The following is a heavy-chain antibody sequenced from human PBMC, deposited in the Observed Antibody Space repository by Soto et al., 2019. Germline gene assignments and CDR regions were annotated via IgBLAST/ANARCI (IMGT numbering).Heavy chain of an antibody. V-gene: IGHV3-11*01. CDR3: ARRSGPHFDY. Sequence: PGGSLRLSCAASEFTFSDYYMSWIRQAPGNGLEWVSCISGGGSTIYYADSVKGRFTISRDNAKNSLYLQMNSLRAEDTAVYYCARRSGPHFDYWGQGTLVTVSS. CDR1: EFTFSDYY. J-gene: IGHJ4*02. D-gene: IGHD6-19*01. CDR2: ISGGGSTI.